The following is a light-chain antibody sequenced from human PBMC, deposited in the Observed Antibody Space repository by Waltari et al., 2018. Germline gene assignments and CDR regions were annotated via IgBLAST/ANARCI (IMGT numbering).Light chain of an antibody. CDR2: DAS. Sequence: DIHITQSPSSLSASVGDRFTITCQASQDIRNYLNGYQQKPGKATKILIYDASILETGVPSRFSGSGSGTDFTFTISSLQPEDLATYYCQQYANLPITFGQGTRLEIE. CDR1: QDIRNY. CDR3: QQYANLPIT. V-gene: IGKV1-33*01. J-gene: IGKJ5*01.